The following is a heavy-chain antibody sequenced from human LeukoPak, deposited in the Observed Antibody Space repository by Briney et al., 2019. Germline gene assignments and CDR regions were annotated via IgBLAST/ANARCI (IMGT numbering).Heavy chain of an antibody. CDR2: ISGSGGST. J-gene: IGHJ4*02. CDR1: GFTFSSYA. V-gene: IGHV3-23*01. D-gene: IGHD3-22*01. CDR3: AKDRVLTVVVISFDY. Sequence: PGGSLRLSCAASGFTFSSYAMHWVRQAPGKGLEWVSAISGSGGSTYYADSVKGRFTISRDNSKNTLYLQMNSLRAEDTAVYYCAKDRVLTVVVISFDYWGQGTLVTVSS.